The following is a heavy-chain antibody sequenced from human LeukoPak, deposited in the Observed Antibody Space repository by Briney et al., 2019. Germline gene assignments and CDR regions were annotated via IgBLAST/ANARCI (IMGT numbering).Heavy chain of an antibody. CDR3: AKDLDYYGSGSYYNSASGFDY. Sequence: GGSLRLSCAASGFTFSSYAMSWVRQAPGKGLDWVSAISGSGGSTYYADSVKGRFTISRDNSKNTLYLQMNSLRAEDTAVYYCAKDLDYYGSGSYYNSASGFDYWGQGTLVTVSS. D-gene: IGHD3-10*01. CDR1: GFTFSSYA. J-gene: IGHJ4*02. CDR2: ISGSGGST. V-gene: IGHV3-23*01.